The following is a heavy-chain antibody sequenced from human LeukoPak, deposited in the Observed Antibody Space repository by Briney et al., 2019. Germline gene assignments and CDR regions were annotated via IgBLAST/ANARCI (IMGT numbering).Heavy chain of an antibody. D-gene: IGHD2-15*01. CDR3: ARESVVVVAAIVSRRYYYYGMDV. CDR2: IYYSGST. CDR1: GGPISSGGYY. J-gene: IGHJ6*02. Sequence: SQTLSLTCTVSGGPISSGGYYWSWIRQHPGKGLEWIGYIYYSGSTYYNPSLKSRVTISVDTSKNQFSLKLSSVTAADTAVYYCARESVVVVAAIVSRRYYYYGMDVWGQGTTVTVSS. V-gene: IGHV4-31*03.